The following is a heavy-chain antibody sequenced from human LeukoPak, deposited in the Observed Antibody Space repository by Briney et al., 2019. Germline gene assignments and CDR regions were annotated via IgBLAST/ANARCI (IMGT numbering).Heavy chain of an antibody. Sequence: GESLKISCKGSGYTFTSYWIGWVRQMPGKGLEWMGIIYPGDSGTRYSPSFQGQVTISADKSISTAYMQWSSLKASDTATYYCARTAAAGAGSRYVYWGQGTLVTVSS. CDR3: ARTAAAGAGSRYVY. V-gene: IGHV5-51*01. CDR1: GYTFTSYW. J-gene: IGHJ4*02. D-gene: IGHD6-13*01. CDR2: IYPGDSGT.